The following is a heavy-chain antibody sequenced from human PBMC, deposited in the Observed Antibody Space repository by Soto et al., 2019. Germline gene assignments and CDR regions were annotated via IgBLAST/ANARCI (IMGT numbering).Heavy chain of an antibody. Sequence: GASVKVSCKASGYTFTSYYMHWVRQAPGQGLEWMGIINPSGGSTSYAQKFQGRVTMTRDTSTSTVYMELSSLRSEDTAVYYCAREASSTTVNIDYYYGMDVWGQGTTVTVSS. D-gene: IGHD4-4*01. V-gene: IGHV1-46*01. CDR1: GYTFTSYY. J-gene: IGHJ6*02. CDR2: INPSGGST. CDR3: AREASSTTVNIDYYYGMDV.